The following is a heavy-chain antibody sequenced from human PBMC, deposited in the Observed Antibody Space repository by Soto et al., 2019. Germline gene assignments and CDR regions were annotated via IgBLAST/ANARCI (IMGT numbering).Heavy chain of an antibody. CDR3: ARRSGSGWTTSFDF. Sequence: QVQLVQSGVEVKKPGDSVKISCKASGYTFTSYGINWVRQAAGQGLEWMGWISAYNGNTNYAQKIQGSVTLTPDTSTSIPYMDRRCLRPDDTAVYYCARRSGSGWTTSFDFWGQGTLVTVSS. J-gene: IGHJ4*02. CDR2: ISAYNGNT. D-gene: IGHD6-19*01. CDR1: GYTFTSYG. V-gene: IGHV1-18*01.